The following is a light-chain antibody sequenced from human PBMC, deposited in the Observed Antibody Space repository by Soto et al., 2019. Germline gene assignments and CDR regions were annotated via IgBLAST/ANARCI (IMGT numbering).Light chain of an antibody. V-gene: IGLV1-40*01. CDR1: SSNIGAGYD. CDR3: QSYDSSLSAHYV. J-gene: IGLJ1*01. Sequence: QSVLTQPPLVSGAPGQRVTISCTGSSSNIGAGYDVHWYQQLPGTAPKLLIYGNSNRPSGVPDRFSGSKSGTSASLAITGLQAEDEADYYCQSYDSSLSAHYVFGTGTKVTVL. CDR2: GNS.